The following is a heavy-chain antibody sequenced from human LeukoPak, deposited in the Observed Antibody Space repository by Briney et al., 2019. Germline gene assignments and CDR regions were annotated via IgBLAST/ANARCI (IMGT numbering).Heavy chain of an antibody. D-gene: IGHD3-3*01. CDR3: ARFSFFLEWLLPDY. V-gene: IGHV1-3*01. CDR2: INAGNGNT. CDR1: GYTFTSYA. Sequence: ASVKVSCKASGYTFTSYAMHWVRQAPGQRLEWMGWINAGNGNTKYSQKFQGRVTITRDTSASTAYMELSSLRSEDTAVYYCARFSFFLEWLLPDYWGQGTLVTVSS. J-gene: IGHJ4*02.